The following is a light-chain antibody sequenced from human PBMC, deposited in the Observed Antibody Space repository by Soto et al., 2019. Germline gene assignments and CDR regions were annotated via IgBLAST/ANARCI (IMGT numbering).Light chain of an antibody. CDR3: SSYTTSSTL. V-gene: IGLV2-14*03. Sequence: QSALTQRASVSGSPGQSITISCTGTSIDIGGNNYVSWYQQHPGKAPKLMIYDVTNRPSGVSNRFSGSKSGNTASLTISGLQAEDEADYYCSSYTTSSTLFGAGTKLTVL. J-gene: IGLJ2*01. CDR1: SIDIGGNNY. CDR2: DVT.